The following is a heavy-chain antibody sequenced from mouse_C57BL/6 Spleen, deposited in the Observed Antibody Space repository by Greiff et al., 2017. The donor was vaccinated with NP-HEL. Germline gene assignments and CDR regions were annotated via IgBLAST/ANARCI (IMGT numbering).Heavy chain of an antibody. CDR3: ARKGVYDGYYYWYFDV. V-gene: IGHV1-52*01. CDR2: IDPSDSET. CDR1: GYTFTSYW. J-gene: IGHJ1*03. D-gene: IGHD2-3*01. Sequence: QVQLQQPGAELVRPGSSVKLSCKASGYTFTSYWMHWVKQRPIQGLEWIGNIDPSDSETHYNQKFKDKATLTVDKSSSTAYMQLSSLTSEDSAVYYCARKGVYDGYYYWYFDVWGTGTTVTVSS.